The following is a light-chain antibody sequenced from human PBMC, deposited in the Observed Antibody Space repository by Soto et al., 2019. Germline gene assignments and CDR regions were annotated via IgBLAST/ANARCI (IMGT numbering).Light chain of an antibody. CDR2: KAS. CDR1: QSISIW. CDR3: QQYNDYAWT. V-gene: IGKV1-5*03. Sequence: DIQMPQSPSTLSASVGDRVAITCRASQSISIWLAWYQQKPGKAPKLLIYKASSLESGVPSRFSGSGSGTEFTLTISSLQPDDFATYYCQQYNDYAWTFGQGTKVEIK. J-gene: IGKJ1*01.